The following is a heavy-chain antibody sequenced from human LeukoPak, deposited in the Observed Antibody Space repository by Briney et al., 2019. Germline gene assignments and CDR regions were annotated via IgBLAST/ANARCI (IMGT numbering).Heavy chain of an antibody. V-gene: IGHV3-7*01. J-gene: IGHJ4*02. CDR2: KKRDGSDK. D-gene: IGHD1-26*01. Sequence: PGGSLRLSCAASGFAFSTYCMTWVRQAPGKGLEWVANKKRDGSDKHYVDSVRGRFIISKDNAKNSLYMQLNGLRAEDTAVYYCARHLIEGATHRYFDYWGQGTLVTVSS. CDR1: GFAFSTYC. CDR3: ARHLIEGATHRYFDY.